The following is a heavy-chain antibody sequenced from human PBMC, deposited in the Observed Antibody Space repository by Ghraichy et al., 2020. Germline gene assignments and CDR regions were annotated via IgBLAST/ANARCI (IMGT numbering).Heavy chain of an antibody. CDR1: GGSFSGYY. CDR3: ARDRPEDGMDV. J-gene: IGHJ6*02. D-gene: IGHD1-14*01. CDR2: INHSGST. V-gene: IGHV4-34*01. Sequence: SETLSLTCAVYGGSFSGYYWSWIRQPPGKGLEWIGEINHSGSTNYNPSLKSRVTISVDTSKNQFSLKLNSVTAADTAVYYCARDRPEDGMDVWGQGTTVTVSS.